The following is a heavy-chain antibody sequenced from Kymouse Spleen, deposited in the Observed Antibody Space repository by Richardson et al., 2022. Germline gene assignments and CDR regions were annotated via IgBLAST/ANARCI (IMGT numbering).Heavy chain of an antibody. J-gene: IGHJ4*02. Sequence: QVQLVESGGGVVQPGRSLRLSCAASGFTFSSYGMHWVRQAPGKGLEWVAVIWYDGSNKYYADSVKGRFTISRDNSKNTLYLQMNSLRAEDTAVYYCARDRIAARPSFDYWGQGTLVTVSS. D-gene: IGHD6-6*01. CDR1: GFTFSSYG. V-gene: IGHV3-33*01. CDR3: ARDRIAARPSFDY. CDR2: IWYDGSNK.